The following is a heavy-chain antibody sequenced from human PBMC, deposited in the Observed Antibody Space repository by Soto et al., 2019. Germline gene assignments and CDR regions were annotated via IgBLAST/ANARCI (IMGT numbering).Heavy chain of an antibody. CDR1: GYSFTSYW. V-gene: IGHV5-51*01. J-gene: IGHJ4*02. Sequence: ESLKISCKGSGYSFTSYWIVWVRQMPGKGLEWMGIVYPGDSHTRYSPSFQGQVTISADKSINTAYLQWRSLKASDTAMYYCEGAAGGQSARPYRGQGTLVIVSS. CDR2: VYPGDSHT. CDR3: EGAAGGQSARPY. D-gene: IGHD1-26*01.